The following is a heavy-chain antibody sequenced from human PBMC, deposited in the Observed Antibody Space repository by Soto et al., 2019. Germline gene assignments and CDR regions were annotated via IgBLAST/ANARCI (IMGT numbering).Heavy chain of an antibody. Sequence: GGSLRLSCAASGFTFSSYAMHWVRQAPGKGLEWVAGISYDGSKKYYADSVKGRFTISRDNSKNTLYLQMNSLRAEDTAVYYCAREYSYCPYDYWGQGTLVTVSS. J-gene: IGHJ4*02. CDR2: ISYDGSKK. CDR3: AREYSYCPYDY. CDR1: GFTFSSYA. D-gene: IGHD5-18*01. V-gene: IGHV3-30-3*01.